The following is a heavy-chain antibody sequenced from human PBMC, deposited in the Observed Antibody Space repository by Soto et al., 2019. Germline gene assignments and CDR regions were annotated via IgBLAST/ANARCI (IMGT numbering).Heavy chain of an antibody. Sequence: ASVKVSCKASGYTFTSYGISWVRQAPGQGLEWMGWISAYNGNTNYAQKLQGRVTMTTDTSTSTAYMELRSLRSDDTAVYYCARVSYYYDSSGYRGHFDYWGQGTLVTSPQ. CDR1: GYTFTSYG. V-gene: IGHV1-18*01. J-gene: IGHJ4*02. D-gene: IGHD3-22*01. CDR2: ISAYNGNT. CDR3: ARVSYYYDSSGYRGHFDY.